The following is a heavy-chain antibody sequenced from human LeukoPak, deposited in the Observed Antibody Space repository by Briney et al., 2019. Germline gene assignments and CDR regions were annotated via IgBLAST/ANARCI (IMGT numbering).Heavy chain of an antibody. V-gene: IGHV3-20*04. J-gene: IGHJ3*02. D-gene: IGHD3-22*01. CDR1: GFTFDDYG. CDR2: INWNGGST. CDR3: ARDSYYYDSSADYGDDAFDI. Sequence: PGGSLRLSCAASGFTFDDYGMSWVRQAPGKGLEWVSGINWNGGSTGYGDSVKGRFTISRDNAKNFLYLQMNSLRAEDTALYYCARDSYYYDSSADYGDDAFDIWGQGTMVTVSS.